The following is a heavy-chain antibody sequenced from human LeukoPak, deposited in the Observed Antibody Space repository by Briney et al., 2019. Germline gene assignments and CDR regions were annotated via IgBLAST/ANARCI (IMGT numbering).Heavy chain of an antibody. V-gene: IGHV3-73*01. J-gene: IGHJ4*02. CDR1: GFIFSDSA. CDR3: TKLYTNIYPIDH. D-gene: IGHD2-2*02. Sequence: GGSLKLSCAAPGFIFSDSAMHWVRQASGQGLEWVGRIRSKTRSYATEYAASVKGRFTISRDDSKNMAFLQMTSLKTEDTAVYYCTKLYTNIYPIDHWGQGTLVTVSS. CDR2: IRSKTRSYAT.